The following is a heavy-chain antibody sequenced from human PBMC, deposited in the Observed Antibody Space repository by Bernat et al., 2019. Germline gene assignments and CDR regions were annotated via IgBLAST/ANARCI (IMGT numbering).Heavy chain of an antibody. CDR3: ARARYYDLIDY. D-gene: IGHD3-3*01. CDR2: MNIGGSPI. J-gene: IGHJ4*02. CDR1: GFSLSSYE. V-gene: IGHV3-48*03. Sequence: EVQLVESGGGLVQPGGSLRLSCAASGFSLSSYEINWVRQTPGKGLEWVSYMNIGGSPIYYADSVKGRFTISRDNAKNAVYLQMNSLRAEDTAVYYCARARYYDLIDYWGQGTLVTVSS.